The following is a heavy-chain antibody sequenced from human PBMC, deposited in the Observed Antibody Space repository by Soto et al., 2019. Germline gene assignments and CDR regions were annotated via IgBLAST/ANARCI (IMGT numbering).Heavy chain of an antibody. V-gene: IGHV1-3*04. CDR1: GYTLTTYA. CDR2: INIGNGDT. Sequence: SVKVSCKTSGYTLTTYAMHWVRQAPGQRLERMGWINIGNGDTKFSQKFQGRVTFTRDTSASTAYMELSSLRSEDTAVYYCARTQTRYSNSWDYFESWGQGTLVTVSS. D-gene: IGHD6-13*01. CDR3: ARTQTRYSNSWDYFES. J-gene: IGHJ4*02.